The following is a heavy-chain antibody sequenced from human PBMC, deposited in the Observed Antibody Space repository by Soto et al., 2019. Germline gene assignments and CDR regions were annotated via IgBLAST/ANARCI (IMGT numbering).Heavy chain of an antibody. D-gene: IGHD1-26*01. V-gene: IGHV4-4*07. CDR3: ATTQASGPYYYYYYGMDV. CDR1: GGSIISYY. CDR2: IYTSGST. Sequence: PSETLSLTCTVSGGSIISYYCIFIRHPSWKGLEWIGRIYTSGSTNYNPSLKSRVTMSVDTSKNQFSLKLSSVTAADTAVYYCATTQASGPYYYYYYGMDVWGQGTTVTVSS. J-gene: IGHJ6*02.